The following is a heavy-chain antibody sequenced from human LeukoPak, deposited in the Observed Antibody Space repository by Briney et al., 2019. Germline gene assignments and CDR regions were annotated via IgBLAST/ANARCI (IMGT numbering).Heavy chain of an antibody. Sequence: ASVKVSCKASGYTFTNYDINWVRQAAGQGLEWMGWISAYNGNTNYAQKLQGRVTMTTDTSTSTAYMELRSLRSDDTAVYYCARRSGGSGSYYYYYYMDVWGKGTTVTVSS. CDR2: ISAYNGNT. V-gene: IGHV1-18*01. CDR3: ARRSGGSGSYYYYYYMDV. J-gene: IGHJ6*03. CDR1: GYTFTNYD. D-gene: IGHD3-10*01.